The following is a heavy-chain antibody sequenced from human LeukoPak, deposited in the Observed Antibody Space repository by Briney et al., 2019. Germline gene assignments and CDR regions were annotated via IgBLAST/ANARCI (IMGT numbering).Heavy chain of an antibody. CDR3: AKDGEYYDFWSGYHDAFDI. CDR1: GFTFSSYG. Sequence: GGSLRLSCAASGFTFSSYGMHWVRQAPAKGLEWVSAISGSGGSTYYADSVKGRFTISRDNSKNTLYLQMNSLRAEDTAVYYCAKDGEYYDFWSGYHDAFDIWGQGTMVTVSS. CDR2: ISGSGGST. J-gene: IGHJ3*02. V-gene: IGHV3-23*01. D-gene: IGHD3-3*01.